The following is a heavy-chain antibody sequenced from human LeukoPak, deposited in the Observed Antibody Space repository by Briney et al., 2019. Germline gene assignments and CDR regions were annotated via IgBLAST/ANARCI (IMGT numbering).Heavy chain of an antibody. D-gene: IGHD2-15*01. CDR3: ARACGGTCYFDY. CDR2: IYSGGST. Sequence: PGGSLRLSCAASGFSITNNYMNWVRQAPGKGLEWVSVIYSGGSTYYADSVKGRFTISRDTSKNMLYLQMNSLRAEDTAVYYCARACGGTCYFDYWGQGTLVTVSS. J-gene: IGHJ4*02. V-gene: IGHV3-66*01. CDR1: GFSITNNY.